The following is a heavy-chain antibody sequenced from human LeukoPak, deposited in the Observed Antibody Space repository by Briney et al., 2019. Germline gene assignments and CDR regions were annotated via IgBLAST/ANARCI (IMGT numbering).Heavy chain of an antibody. D-gene: IGHD2-2*02. Sequence: PSETLSFTCTVSGGSISSSSYYWGWIRQPPGKGLEWIGSIYYSGSTYYNPSLKSRVTISVDTSKNQFSLKLSSVTAADTAVYYCARVGVVVPAGIVWTWFDPWGKGTLVTVSS. CDR2: IYYSGST. CDR3: ARVGVVVPAGIVWTWFDP. V-gene: IGHV4-39*07. CDR1: GGSISSSSYY. J-gene: IGHJ5*02.